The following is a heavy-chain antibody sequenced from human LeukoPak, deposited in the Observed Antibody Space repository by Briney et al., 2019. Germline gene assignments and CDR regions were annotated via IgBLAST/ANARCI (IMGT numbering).Heavy chain of an antibody. J-gene: IGHJ4*02. CDR2: INSDGRST. CDR3: ARTIGGGWPFDY. Sequence: GSMRLFCADSGFTFSRYRMHCVPQAPGEGVVCVSRINSDGRSTSYADSVKRRYTISRDNAKNTLYLQMNSLRAEHTAVYYCARTIGGGWPFDYWGEGTLVTV. CDR1: GFTFSRYR. D-gene: IGHD6-19*01. V-gene: IGHV3-74*01.